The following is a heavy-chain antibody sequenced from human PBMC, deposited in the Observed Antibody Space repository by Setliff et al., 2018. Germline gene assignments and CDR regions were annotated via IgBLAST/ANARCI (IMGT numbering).Heavy chain of an antibody. D-gene: IGHD6-19*01. J-gene: IGHJ4*02. CDR3: ARASSVAGLTTDY. V-gene: IGHV3-11*04. CDR1: GFTFSDYY. CDR2: ISNSGSTI. Sequence: KPGGSLRLSCAASGFTFSDYYMSWIRQPPGKGLEWVPYISNSGSTIYYAASVKGRFTISRDNAKNSLYLQMNSLRAEDTAVYYCARASSVAGLTTDYWGQGTLVTVSS.